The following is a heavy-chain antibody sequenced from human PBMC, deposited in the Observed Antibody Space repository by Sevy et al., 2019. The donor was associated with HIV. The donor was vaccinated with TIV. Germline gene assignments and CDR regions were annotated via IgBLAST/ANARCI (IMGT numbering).Heavy chain of an antibody. CDR1: GVSITSGNSY. D-gene: IGHD3-10*01. V-gene: IGHV4-61*01. Sequence: SETLSLTCSVSGVSITSGNSYWSWIRQPPGNGLEWIGYIFYNGNTNYNPTLESRVTMSVDTSISQFSLSLRSVTAADTAVYYCARGLNYYVSGSFDYWGQGTLVTVSS. J-gene: IGHJ4*02. CDR3: ARGLNYYVSGSFDY. CDR2: IFYNGNT.